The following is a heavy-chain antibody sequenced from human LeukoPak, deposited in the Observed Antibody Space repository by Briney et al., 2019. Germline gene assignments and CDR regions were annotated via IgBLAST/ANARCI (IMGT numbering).Heavy chain of an antibody. D-gene: IGHD3-22*01. CDR3: ARASGDSSGYYFDY. J-gene: IGHJ4*02. CDR1: GYTFTGYY. V-gene: IGHV1-2*02. CDR2: INPNSGGT. Sequence: ASVKVSCKASGYTFTGYYMHWVRQAPGQGLEWMGWINPNSGGTNYAQKFQGRVTMTRDTSISTAYMELSRLRSDDTAVYYCARASGDSSGYYFDYWGQGTLVTVSS.